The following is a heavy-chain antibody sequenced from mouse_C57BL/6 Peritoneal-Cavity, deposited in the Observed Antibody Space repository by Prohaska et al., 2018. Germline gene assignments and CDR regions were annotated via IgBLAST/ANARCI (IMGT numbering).Heavy chain of an antibody. Sequence: QVQLQQPGPSLLRPGSSVTLSCYASGYTFTSFWLPWVKQRSILCLEWISNNEPYDSETHYEQKLKNKGTLTVKKSTGTGYRRRIMLKSKEYAGIYCGSEGSNYGLAYWGQGTLVTVSA. CDR1: GYTFTSFW. D-gene: IGHD2-5*01. CDR2: NEPYDSET. V-gene: IGHV1-52*01. J-gene: IGHJ3*01. CDR3: GSEGSNYGLAY.